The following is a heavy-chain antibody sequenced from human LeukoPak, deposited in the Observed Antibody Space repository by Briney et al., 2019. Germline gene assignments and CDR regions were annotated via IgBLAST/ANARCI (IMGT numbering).Heavy chain of an antibody. CDR3: ARMVRGVIHNWFDP. V-gene: IGHV4-59*01. J-gene: IGHJ5*02. CDR1: GGSISSYY. Sequence: PSETLSLTCTVSGGSISSYYWSWIRQPPGKGLEWIGHIYYSGSTNYNPSLKSRVTISVDTSKNQFSLKLSSVTAADTAVYYCARMVRGVIHNWFDPWGQGTLVTVSS. CDR2: IYYSGST. D-gene: IGHD3-10*01.